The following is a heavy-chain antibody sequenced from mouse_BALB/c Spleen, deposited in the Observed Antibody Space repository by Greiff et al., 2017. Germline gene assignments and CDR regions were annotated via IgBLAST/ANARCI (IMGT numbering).Heavy chain of an antibody. CDR3: ARAYYYGSSYVTFDY. Sequence: LQLQQSGAELARPGASVKMSCKASGYTFTSYTMHWVKQRPGQGLEWIGYINPSSGYTNYNQKFKDKATLTADKSSSTAYMQLSSLTSEDSAVYYCARAYYYGSSYVTFDYWGQGTTLTVSS. CDR1: GYTFTSYT. J-gene: IGHJ2*01. CDR2: INPSSGYT. V-gene: IGHV1-4*01. D-gene: IGHD1-1*01.